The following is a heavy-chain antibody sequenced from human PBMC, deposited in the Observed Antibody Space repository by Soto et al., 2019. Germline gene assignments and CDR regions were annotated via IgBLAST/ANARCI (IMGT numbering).Heavy chain of an antibody. CDR2: ISYDGSNK. V-gene: IGHV3-30-3*01. J-gene: IGHJ5*02. Sequence: QVQLVESGGGVVQPGRSLRLSCAASGFIFSSYALHWVRQAPGKGLEWVALISYDGSNKYYADSVKGRFTISRDNSKNTLDLQMNSLRAEDTAVYYCARVSALRAFDPWGQGTLVTVSS. CDR1: GFIFSSYA. D-gene: IGHD2-15*01. CDR3: ARVSALRAFDP.